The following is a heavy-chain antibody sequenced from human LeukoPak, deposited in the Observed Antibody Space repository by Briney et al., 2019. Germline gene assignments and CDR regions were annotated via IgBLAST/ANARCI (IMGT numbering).Heavy chain of an antibody. CDR2: ISSSSSYI. Sequence: GGSLRLSCVASGFTFSSYSMNWVRQAPGKGLEWVSSISSSSSYIYYADSVKGRFTISRDNAKNSLYLQMNSLRAEDTAVYNCARPMDYDILTGPDAFDIWGQGTMVTVSS. J-gene: IGHJ3*02. V-gene: IGHV3-21*01. CDR3: ARPMDYDILTGPDAFDI. D-gene: IGHD3-9*01. CDR1: GFTFSSYS.